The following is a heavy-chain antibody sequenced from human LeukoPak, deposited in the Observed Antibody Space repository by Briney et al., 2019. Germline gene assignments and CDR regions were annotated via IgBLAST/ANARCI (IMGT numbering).Heavy chain of an antibody. CDR2: IYYSGST. V-gene: IGHV4-39*01. CDR3: ARRSGPWYYYDSSGYYSDAFDI. Sequence: TTSETLSLTCTVSGGSISSSSYYWGWIRQPPGKGLEWIGSIYYSGSTYYNPSLKSRVTISVDTSKNQFSLKLSSVTAADTAVYYCARRSGPWYYYDSSGYYSDAFDIWGQGTMVTVSS. CDR1: GGSISSSSYY. J-gene: IGHJ3*02. D-gene: IGHD3-22*01.